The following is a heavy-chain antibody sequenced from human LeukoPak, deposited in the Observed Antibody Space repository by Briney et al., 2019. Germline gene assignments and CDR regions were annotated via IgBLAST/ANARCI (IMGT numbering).Heavy chain of an antibody. V-gene: IGHV3-23*01. Sequence: GGSLRLSCAASGFTFSSYAMSWVRQAPGKGLEWVSAISGSGGSTYYADSVKGRFTISRDNSKNTLYLQMNSLRAEDTAVYYCANYVGVVRDAFDIWGQGTMVTVSS. CDR1: GFTFSSYA. J-gene: IGHJ3*02. D-gene: IGHD3-16*01. CDR3: ANYVGVVRDAFDI. CDR2: ISGSGGST.